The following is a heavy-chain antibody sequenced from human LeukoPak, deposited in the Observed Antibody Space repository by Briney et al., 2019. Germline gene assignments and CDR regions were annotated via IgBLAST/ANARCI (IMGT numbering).Heavy chain of an antibody. J-gene: IGHJ4*02. CDR3: TTDQGEIEVPATGY. CDR1: GFTFSSYG. Sequence: EPGRSLRLSCAASGFTFSSYGMHWVRQAPGKGLEWVGRIKRKTDGGTTDYAAPVKGRFTISRDDSRNTLHLQMSSLKTEDTAVYYCTTDQGEIEVPATGYWGQGTLVTVSS. D-gene: IGHD2-21*01. CDR2: IKRKTDGGTT. V-gene: IGHV3-15*01.